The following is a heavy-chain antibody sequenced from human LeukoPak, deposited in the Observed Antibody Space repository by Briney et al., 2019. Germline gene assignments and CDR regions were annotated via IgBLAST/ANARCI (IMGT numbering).Heavy chain of an antibody. V-gene: IGHV5-51*01. CDR1: GYKFTGYW. D-gene: IGHD4-17*01. Sequence: GESLKVSCKVSGYKFTGYWIGWVRQMPGQGLEWMGIVDPSDSDTRYSPSLQGQVTISADNAISTAYLQWSSLKASDTAMYYCVRLGPSRYYFDYWGQGTLVTVSS. CDR3: VRLGPSRYYFDY. CDR2: VDPSDSDT. J-gene: IGHJ4*02.